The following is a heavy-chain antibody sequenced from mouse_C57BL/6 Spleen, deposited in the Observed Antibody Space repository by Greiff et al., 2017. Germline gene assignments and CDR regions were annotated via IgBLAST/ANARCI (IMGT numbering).Heavy chain of an antibody. CDR3: ARYGYGSSPDY. V-gene: IGHV1-63*01. CDR2: IYPGGGYT. J-gene: IGHJ2*01. CDR1: GYTFTNYW. D-gene: IGHD1-1*01. Sequence: VKLVESGAELVRPGTSVKMSCKASGYTFTNYWIGWAKQRPGHGLEWIGDIYPGGGYTNYNEKFKGKATLTADKSSSTAYMQFSSLTSEDSAIYYCARYGYGSSPDYWGQGTTLTVSS.